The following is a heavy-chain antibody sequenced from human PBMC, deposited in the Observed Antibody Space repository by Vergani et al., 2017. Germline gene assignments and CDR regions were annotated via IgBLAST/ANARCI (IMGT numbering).Heavy chain of an antibody. CDR1: AGTFRSDG. Sequence: QVHLEQSGAEAKKPGSAVTVSCTAPAGTFRSDGLSWVRQAPGQGLEWVGDIIPVFGGANYAQKFRDRVTMTTDTSTSTAYMELRSLRSDDTAVYYCARDPDIVVVPAAPYYYYYYGMDVWGQGTTVTVSS. CDR3: ARDPDIVVVPAAPYYYYYYGMDV. J-gene: IGHJ6*02. D-gene: IGHD2-2*01. CDR2: IIPVFGGA. V-gene: IGHV1-69*05.